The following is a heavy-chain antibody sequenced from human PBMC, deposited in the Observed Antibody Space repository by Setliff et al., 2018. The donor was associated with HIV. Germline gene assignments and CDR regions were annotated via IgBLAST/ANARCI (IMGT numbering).Heavy chain of an antibody. V-gene: IGHV3-73*01. J-gene: IGHJ4*02. CDR3: TTPLYYYDTSTTWDY. CDR2: ILNKNNNYAT. CDR1: GFTFSGFP. D-gene: IGHD3-22*01. Sequence: PGGSLRLSCAASGFTFSGFPIHWVRQASGKGLEWVGRILNKNNNYATAYAVSLKGRFTISRDDSKNTAYLQMNSLTAEDTAVYYCTTPLYYYDTSTTWDYWGQGTLVTVSS.